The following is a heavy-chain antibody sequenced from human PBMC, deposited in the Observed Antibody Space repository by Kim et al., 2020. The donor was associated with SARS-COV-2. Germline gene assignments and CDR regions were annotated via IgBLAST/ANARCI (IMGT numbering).Heavy chain of an antibody. Sequence: PSLRRRDTISVDTSKNQFSLQLGSVTAADTAVYYCAREAGEGGSSGSIDYWGQGTLVTVSS. J-gene: IGHJ4*02. D-gene: IGHD6-6*01. CDR3: AREAGEGGSSGSIDY. V-gene: IGHV4-59*01.